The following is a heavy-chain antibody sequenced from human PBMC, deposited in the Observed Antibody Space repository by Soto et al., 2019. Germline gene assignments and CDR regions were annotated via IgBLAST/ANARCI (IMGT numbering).Heavy chain of an antibody. V-gene: IGHV3-66*01. CDR1: GFTVSSNY. D-gene: IGHD6-13*01. J-gene: IGHJ4*02. Sequence: GGSLRLSCAASGFTVSSNYMSWVRQARGKGLDWVSVISSGGNTYYAGSVKGRFTISRDNSKNTLYLQMSSLRAEDTAVYYCARPHTSSWTYFDPWGQGTLVTVSS. CDR2: ISSGGNT. CDR3: ARPHTSSWTYFDP.